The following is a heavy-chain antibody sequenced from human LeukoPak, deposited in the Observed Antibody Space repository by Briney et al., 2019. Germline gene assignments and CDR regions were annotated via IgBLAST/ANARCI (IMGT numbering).Heavy chain of an antibody. J-gene: IGHJ4*02. CDR2: IYYSGST. CDR3: ARDISDSSGYYRHFDY. D-gene: IGHD3-22*01. V-gene: IGHV4-59*01. Sequence: SETLSLTCTVSGASIRSYYWSWIGQPPGKGLQWIGNIYYSGSTNYNPSLKSRVTISADTSKNQFSLKLSSVTAADTAVYYCARDISDSSGYYRHFDYWGQGTLVTVSS. CDR1: GASIRSYY.